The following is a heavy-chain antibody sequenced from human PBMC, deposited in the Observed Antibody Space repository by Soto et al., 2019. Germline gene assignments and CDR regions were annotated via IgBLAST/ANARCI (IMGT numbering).Heavy chain of an antibody. CDR1: AGSFNDYA. V-gene: IGHV1-69*01. D-gene: IGHD6-6*01. CDR3: ARSIGSSSFYFDF. Sequence: QVQLVQSGAEVKKPGSSMKVSCRASAGSFNDYAISWVRQAPGEGLEWMGGFIPIFGTTNYAEKFQGRITITADGSTSTTSMELTSLRSEDTAVYYCARSIGSSSFYFDFWGQGTLVTVSS. CDR2: FIPIFGTT. J-gene: IGHJ4*02.